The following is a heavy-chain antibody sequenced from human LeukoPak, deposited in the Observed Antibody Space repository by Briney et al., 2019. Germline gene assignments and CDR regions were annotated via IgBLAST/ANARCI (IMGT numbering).Heavy chain of an antibody. V-gene: IGHV4-4*02. CDR1: GGSISSSYW. Sequence: SETLSLTCAVSGGSISSSYWWSWVRQPPGKGLEWIGEVYHSGSTNYYPSLKRRVTISIEKSKSQFSLKLSSVTAADTAVYYCAGAYCGGDCYSGRAFDIWGQGTMVTVSS. CDR2: VYHSGST. D-gene: IGHD2-21*02. CDR3: AGAYCGGDCYSGRAFDI. J-gene: IGHJ3*02.